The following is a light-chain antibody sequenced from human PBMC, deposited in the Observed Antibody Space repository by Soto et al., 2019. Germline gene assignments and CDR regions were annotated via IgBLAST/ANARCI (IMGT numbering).Light chain of an antibody. CDR1: SGHSNYA. CDR2: LNSDGSH. J-gene: IGLJ2*01. CDR3: QTWGSGIVV. Sequence: QPVLTQSPSASASLGASVKLTCTLSSGHSNYAIAWHQQQSEKGPRYLMKLNSDGSHSKGDGIPDHFSGSSSGAERYLTISSLQSEDEADYYCQTWGSGIVVFGGGTKVTVL. V-gene: IGLV4-69*01.